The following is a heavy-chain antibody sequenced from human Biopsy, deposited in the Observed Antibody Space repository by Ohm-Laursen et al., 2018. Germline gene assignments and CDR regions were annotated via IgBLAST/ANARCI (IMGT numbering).Heavy chain of an antibody. D-gene: IGHD2-8*01. CDR2: INCKTGAT. V-gene: IGHV1-2*02. Sequence: ASVKVFCKASSYTFTDYNIHWMRQAPEQGLEWLGYINCKTGATNYAQKFQGTVTMTRDTSISTAYLALGSLRSADTAIYYCAGDPLNGHKHFDYWGQGSLVTVSS. CDR3: AGDPLNGHKHFDY. CDR1: SYTFTDYN. J-gene: IGHJ4*02.